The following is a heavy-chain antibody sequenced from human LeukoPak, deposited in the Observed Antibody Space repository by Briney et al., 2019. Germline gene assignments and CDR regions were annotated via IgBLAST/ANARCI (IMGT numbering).Heavy chain of an antibody. D-gene: IGHD3-10*01. Sequence: SETLSLTCAVYGGSFSGYYWSWIRQPPGKGLEWIGEINHSGSTNYNPSLKSRVTISVDTSKNQFSLKLSSVTATDTAVYYCARGGVYYYGSGSYYFYFDYWGQGTLVTVSS. CDR3: ARGGVYYYGSGSYYFYFDY. V-gene: IGHV4-34*01. CDR2: INHSGST. J-gene: IGHJ4*02. CDR1: GGSFSGYY.